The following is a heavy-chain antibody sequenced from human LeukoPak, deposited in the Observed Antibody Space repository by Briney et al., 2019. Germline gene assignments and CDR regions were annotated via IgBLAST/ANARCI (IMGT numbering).Heavy chain of an antibody. Sequence: PSETLSLTCIVSGGSISSYYWSWIRQPAGKGLEWIGCIYTSGSTNYNPSLKGRVAMSVDTSKNQFSLNLSSVTAADTAVYYCAREPWFDPWGQGTLVTVSS. CDR1: GGSISSYY. CDR3: AREPWFDP. J-gene: IGHJ5*02. V-gene: IGHV4-4*07. CDR2: IYTSGST.